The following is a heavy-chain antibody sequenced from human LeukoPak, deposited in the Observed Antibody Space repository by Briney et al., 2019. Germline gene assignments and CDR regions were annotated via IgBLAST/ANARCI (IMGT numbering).Heavy chain of an antibody. CDR2: IYYSGST. CDR3: ARRPYSGSYFDY. J-gene: IGHJ4*02. CDR1: GGSISSYY. D-gene: IGHD1-26*01. V-gene: IGHV4-59*08. Sequence: SETLSLTCTVSGGSISSYYWSWIRQPPVKGLEWIGYIYYSGSTNYNPSLKSRVTISVDTSKNQFSLKLSSVTAADTAVYYCARRPYSGSYFDYWGQGTLVTVSS.